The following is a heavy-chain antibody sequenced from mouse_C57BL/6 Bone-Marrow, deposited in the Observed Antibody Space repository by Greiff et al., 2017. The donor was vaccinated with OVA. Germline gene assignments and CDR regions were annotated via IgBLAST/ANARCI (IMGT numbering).Heavy chain of an antibody. V-gene: IGHV1-18*01. J-gene: IGHJ4*01. Sequence: EVQLQQSGPELVKPGASVTIPCTASGYTFTDYNMDWVKQSHGKSLEWIGDINPNNGGTIYNQKFKGKATLTVDKSSSTAYMELRSLPSEDTAVDYCARDGGYYYAMDYWGQGTSVTVSS. D-gene: IGHD2-2*01. CDR1: GYTFTDYN. CDR2: INPNNGGT. CDR3: ARDGGYYYAMDY.